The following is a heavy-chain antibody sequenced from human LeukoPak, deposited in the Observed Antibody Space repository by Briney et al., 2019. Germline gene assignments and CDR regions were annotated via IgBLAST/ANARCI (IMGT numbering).Heavy chain of an antibody. CDR3: ARPSSYYYDSSGPYAFDI. Sequence: PGGSLRLSCAASGFTFSSYEMNWVRQAPGKGLEWVSYISSSGSTIYYADSVKGRFTISRDNAKNSLYLQMNSLRAEDTAVYYCARPSSYYYDSSGPYAFDIWGQGTMVTVSS. V-gene: IGHV3-48*03. CDR2: ISSSGSTI. J-gene: IGHJ3*02. CDR1: GFTFSSYE. D-gene: IGHD3-22*01.